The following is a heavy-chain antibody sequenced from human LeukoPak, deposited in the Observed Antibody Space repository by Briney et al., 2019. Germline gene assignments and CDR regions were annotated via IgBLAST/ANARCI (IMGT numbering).Heavy chain of an antibody. CDR2: INHSGST. J-gene: IGHJ4*02. D-gene: IGHD3-10*01. V-gene: IGHV4-34*01. Sequence: IRQPXXXXVEXIGEINHSGSTNYNPSLKSRVTISVDTSKNQFSLKLSSVTAADTAVYYCARFTNYGSGSYQVVGFDYWGQGTLVTVSS. CDR3: ARFTNYGSGSYQVVGFDY.